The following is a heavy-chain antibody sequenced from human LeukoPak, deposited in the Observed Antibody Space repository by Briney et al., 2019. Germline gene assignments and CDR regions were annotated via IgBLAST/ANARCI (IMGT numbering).Heavy chain of an antibody. CDR2: IYYSGST. D-gene: IGHD3-22*01. J-gene: IGHJ4*02. CDR3: ARVPLSYYYDSSGYSKPYYFDY. V-gene: IGHV4-59*01. Sequence: SETLSLTCTVSGGSISSYYWSWIRQPPGKGLEWIGYIYYSGSTNYNSSLKSRVTMSFDTSKDQFSLNLSSVTAADTAVYYCARVPLSYYYDSSGYSKPYYFDYWGQGTLVTVSS. CDR1: GGSISSYY.